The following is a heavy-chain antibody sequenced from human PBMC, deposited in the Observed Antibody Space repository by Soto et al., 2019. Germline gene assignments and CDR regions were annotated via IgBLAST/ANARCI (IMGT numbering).Heavy chain of an antibody. CDR2: IDWDDDK. Sequence: ASGPTLVNPTQTLTLTCTFSGFSLSTSGMRVSWIRQPPGKALEWLARIDWDDDKFYSTSLKTRLTISKDTSKNQVVLTMTNMDPVDTATYYCARIRFLGGMDVWGQGTTVTVSS. D-gene: IGHD3-3*01. CDR1: GFSLSTSGMR. CDR3: ARIRFLGGMDV. V-gene: IGHV2-70*04. J-gene: IGHJ6*02.